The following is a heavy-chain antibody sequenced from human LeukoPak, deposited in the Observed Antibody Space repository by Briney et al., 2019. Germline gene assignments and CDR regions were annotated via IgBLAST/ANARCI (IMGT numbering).Heavy chain of an antibody. Sequence: GSLRLSCAASGFTFSSYSMNWVRQAPGKGLEWIGEIYHSGSTNYNPSLKSRVTISVDKSKNQFSLKLSSVTAADTAVYYCAREKRGQLLVGRGSFDYWGQGTLVTVSS. V-gene: IGHV4-4*02. D-gene: IGHD2-2*01. J-gene: IGHJ4*02. CDR3: AREKRGQLLVGRGSFDY. CDR2: IYHSGST. CDR1: GFTFSSYSM.